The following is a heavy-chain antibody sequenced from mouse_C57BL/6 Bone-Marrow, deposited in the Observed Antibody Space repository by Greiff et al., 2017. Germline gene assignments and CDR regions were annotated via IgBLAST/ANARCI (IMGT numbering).Heavy chain of an antibody. CDR2: IDPEDGDT. D-gene: IGHD2-3*01. CDR3: TTARWSSFAY. Sequence: EVQLQQSGAELVRPGASVKLSCTASGFNIKDYYMHWVKQRPEQGLEWIGRIDPEDGDTEYAPKFQGKATMPADTASNTADLQLSSLTSEDTAVYYCTTARWSSFAYWGQGTLVTVSA. CDR1: GFNIKDYY. J-gene: IGHJ3*01. V-gene: IGHV14-1*01.